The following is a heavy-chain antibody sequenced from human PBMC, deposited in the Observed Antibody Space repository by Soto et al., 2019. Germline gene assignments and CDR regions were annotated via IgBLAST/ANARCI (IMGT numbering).Heavy chain of an antibody. V-gene: IGHV4-4*07. CDR3: ARDGSDSYGLDV. CDR2: IYNGGNT. J-gene: IGHJ6*02. D-gene: IGHD3-10*01. CDR1: GGAISIYY. Sequence: PAETLSLTCTVSGGAISIYYWGLMRQAAGKGLEWIGRIYNGGNTQYNPSLKSRVTMSADTSKNQFSLRLNSVTAADTAVYYCARDGSDSYGLDVWGQGTRVTVSS.